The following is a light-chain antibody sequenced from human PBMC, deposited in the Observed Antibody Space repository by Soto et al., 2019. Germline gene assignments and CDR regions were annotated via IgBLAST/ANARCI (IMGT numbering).Light chain of an antibody. CDR2: LEGIGTY. V-gene: IGLV4-60*02. CDR3: ETWDSYTRV. CDR1: SGHINYI. Sequence: QPVLTQSSSASASLGSSVNLTCTLSSGHINYIVAWHQQQPGKAPRYLMKLEGIGTYNKGSGVPDRFSGSSSGADRYLTISNLQFEDEADYFCETWDSYTRVFGGGTKLTVL. J-gene: IGLJ2*01.